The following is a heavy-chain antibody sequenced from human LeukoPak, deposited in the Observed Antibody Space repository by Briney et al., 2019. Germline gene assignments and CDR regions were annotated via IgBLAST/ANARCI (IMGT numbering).Heavy chain of an antibody. CDR2: IKSKPDGGTT. CDR1: GFTFSNVW. Sequence: GGSLRLSCAASGFTFSNVWMNWVRQAPGNGLEWVGRIKSKPDGGTTEYASPVKGRFTISRDDSRNTVYLQMNSLKTEDTAVYYCATGGYFFDYWGQGTLVTVSS. CDR3: ATGGYFFDY. D-gene: IGHD3-16*01. V-gene: IGHV3-15*01. J-gene: IGHJ4*02.